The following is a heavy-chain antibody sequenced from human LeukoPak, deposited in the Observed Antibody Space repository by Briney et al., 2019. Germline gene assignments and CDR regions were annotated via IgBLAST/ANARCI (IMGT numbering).Heavy chain of an antibody. CDR2: INHSGRT. V-gene: IGHV4-34*01. CDR3: ARVHRIAARSRYYFDY. J-gene: IGHJ4*02. Sequence: SETLSLTCAVYGGSFSGYYWSWIRQPPGKGLEWIGEINHSGRTNYNPSLKSRVTISVDTSKNQFSLKLSSVTAEDTAVYYCARVHRIAARSRYYFDYWGQGTLVTVSS. CDR1: GGSFSGYY. D-gene: IGHD6-6*01.